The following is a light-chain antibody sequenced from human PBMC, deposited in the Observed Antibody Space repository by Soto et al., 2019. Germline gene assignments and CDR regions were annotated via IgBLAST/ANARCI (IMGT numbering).Light chain of an antibody. V-gene: IGKV1-12*01. CDR2: TVS. Sequence: DVPMTQSPSSVSASVGDRVTITCRASQGISSWLAWPQQKPGKAPKLLIDTVSSLQSGVPSRFSGSGSGTEFTLTISSLQPEDFATYHCQQANSFPLTFGGGTKVEIK. CDR3: QQANSFPLT. J-gene: IGKJ4*01. CDR1: QGISSW.